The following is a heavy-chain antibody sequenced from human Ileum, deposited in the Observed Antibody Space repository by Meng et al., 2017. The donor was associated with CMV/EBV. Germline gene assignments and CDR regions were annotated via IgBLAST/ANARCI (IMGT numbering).Heavy chain of an antibody. D-gene: IGHD3-3*01. J-gene: IGHJ3*01. Sequence: GGSLRLSCAASGFTFSSYWLNWVRQAPGKGLEWVSSISIRSTYIYYADSVKGRFTISREKAKNSLYLQMNSLRAEDTAVYYCARVWSGYAFDAFDFWGQGTMVTVSS. CDR1: GFTFSSYW. CDR2: ISIRSTYI. V-gene: IGHV3-21*01. CDR3: ARVWSGYAFDAFDF.